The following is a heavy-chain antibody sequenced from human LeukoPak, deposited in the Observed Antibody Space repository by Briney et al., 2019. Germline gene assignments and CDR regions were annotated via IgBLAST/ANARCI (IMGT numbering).Heavy chain of an antibody. CDR2: INHSGRT. D-gene: IGHD4-23*01. CDR3: ARDGGSNNYWFDP. CDR1: GGSFGVYY. V-gene: IGHV4-34*01. J-gene: IGHJ5*02. Sequence: SETLSLTCALYGGSFGVYYWIWIRQPPGKGLEWIGEINHSGRTNYNPSLKSRVTISLDKSKNQFSLKLCSVAAADTAVYFCARDGGSNNYWFDPWGQGTLVIVSS.